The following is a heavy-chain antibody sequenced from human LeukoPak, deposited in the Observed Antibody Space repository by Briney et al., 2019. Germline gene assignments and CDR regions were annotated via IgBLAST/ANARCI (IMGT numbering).Heavy chain of an antibody. J-gene: IGHJ4*02. CDR3: ARRPTTVTYFDY. D-gene: IGHD4-17*01. Sequence: ERSLRLSCAASGFTFSSYAMSWVRLAPGKGLEWVSATSGSGGNTYYADSVKGRFTISRDNSKDTLYLQMSSLRAEDTALYYCARRPTTVTYFDYWGQGTLVTVSS. V-gene: IGHV3-23*01. CDR2: TSGSGGNT. CDR1: GFTFSSYA.